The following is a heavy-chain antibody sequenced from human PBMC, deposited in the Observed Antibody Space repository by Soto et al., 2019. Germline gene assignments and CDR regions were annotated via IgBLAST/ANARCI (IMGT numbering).Heavy chain of an antibody. CDR3: ARRRSRGYSGYDYFDY. Sequence: SETLSLTCTVSGGSISSYYWSWIRQPPGKGLEWIGYIYYSGSTNYNPSLKSRVTISVDTSKNQFSLKLSSVTAADTAVYYCARRRSRGYSGYDYFDYWGQGTLVTVSS. J-gene: IGHJ4*02. CDR2: IYYSGST. CDR1: GGSISSYY. V-gene: IGHV4-59*08. D-gene: IGHD5-12*01.